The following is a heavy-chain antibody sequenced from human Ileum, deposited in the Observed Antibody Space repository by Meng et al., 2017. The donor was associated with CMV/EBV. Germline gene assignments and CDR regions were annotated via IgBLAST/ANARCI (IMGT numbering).Heavy chain of an antibody. CDR3: ASGHAGNGNYYRLYFQD. J-gene: IGHJ1*01. V-gene: IGHV4-61*02. Sequence: QVQLQESGPGLVKPSETLSLTCAVSGGFISSGSYYWSWIRQPAGKGLEWIGRAHTSGSIYNPSLRGRVTIEVDTSKNQFSLKLRSVTAADTAVYYCASGHAGNGNYYRLYFQDWGQGTLVTVSS. D-gene: IGHD3-22*01. CDR2: AHTSGS. CDR1: GGFISSGSYY.